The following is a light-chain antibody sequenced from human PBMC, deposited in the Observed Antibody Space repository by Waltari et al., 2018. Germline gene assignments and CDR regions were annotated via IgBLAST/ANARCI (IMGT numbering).Light chain of an antibody. Sequence: DIVMTQSTDSRAVPVGERAHITCKSSKSVLYSSNNKNYLAWYQQKPGQPPKLLIYWASTRESGVPDRFSGSGSGTDFTLTISSLQAEDVAVYYCQQYYSTPPTFGQGTKVEIK. V-gene: IGKV4-1*01. J-gene: IGKJ1*01. CDR2: WAS. CDR1: KSVLYSSNNKNY. CDR3: QQYYSTPPT.